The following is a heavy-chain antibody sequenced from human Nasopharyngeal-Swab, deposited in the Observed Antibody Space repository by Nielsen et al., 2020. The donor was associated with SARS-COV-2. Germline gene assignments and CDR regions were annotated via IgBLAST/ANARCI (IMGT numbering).Heavy chain of an antibody. CDR2: ISAYNGNT. Sequence: WVRQAPGQGLEWMGWISAYNGNTNYAQKLQGRVTITRDTSASTAYMELSSLRAEDTAVYYCASRVRLEYSSSWYSGPEYYFDYWGQGTLVTVSS. V-gene: IGHV1-18*01. CDR3: ASRVRLEYSSSWYSGPEYYFDY. J-gene: IGHJ4*02. D-gene: IGHD6-13*01.